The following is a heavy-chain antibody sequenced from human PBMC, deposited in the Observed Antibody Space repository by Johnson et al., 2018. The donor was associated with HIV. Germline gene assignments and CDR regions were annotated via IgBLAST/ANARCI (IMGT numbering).Heavy chain of an antibody. D-gene: IGHD2-21*02. V-gene: IGHV3-74*02. Sequence: MLLVESGGGVVQPGRSLRLSCAASGFTFSSRNYWMESVRQAPGKGLVWVSRIKSDGTSTTYADSVRGRFTISRDNSKNTLYLQMNSLRAEDTAVYYCAKGWEGVTSGDAFDIWGQETMVTVSS. CDR2: IKSDGTST. CDR3: AKGWEGVTSGDAFDI. CDR1: GFTFSSRNYW. J-gene: IGHJ3*02.